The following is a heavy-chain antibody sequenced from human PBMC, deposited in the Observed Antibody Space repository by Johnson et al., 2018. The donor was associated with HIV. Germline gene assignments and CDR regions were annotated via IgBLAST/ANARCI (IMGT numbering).Heavy chain of an antibody. CDR2: ISWDGGST. CDR3: VKGRRWLPYGGAFDI. D-gene: IGHD4-23*01. J-gene: IGHJ3*02. Sequence: VQLVESGGGVARPGGSVRLSCEGSGFTFDEYDMIWVRQGPGKGLEWVSLISWDGGSTYYADSVKGRFTISRDNSKNSLYLQMNSLRTEDTALYYCVKGRRWLPYGGAFDIWGQGTMVTVSS. CDR1: GFTFDEYD. V-gene: IGHV3-43*02.